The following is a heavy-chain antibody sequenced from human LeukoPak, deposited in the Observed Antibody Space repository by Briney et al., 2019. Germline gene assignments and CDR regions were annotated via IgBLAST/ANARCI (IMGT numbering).Heavy chain of an antibody. CDR3: ARGWFGFWHNSYADDIAFDV. CDR1: GGSFSGYY. J-gene: IGHJ3*01. D-gene: IGHD5-18*01. Sequence: PSETLSLTCAVYGGSFSGYYWSWIRQVPGKGLEWLGEINQSGRTNYNPSHKSRVTISVDTSKNQISLNLSFVTATDTAVYYCARGWFGFWHNSYADDIAFDVWGPGTMVTVSS. CDR2: INQSGRT. V-gene: IGHV4-34*01.